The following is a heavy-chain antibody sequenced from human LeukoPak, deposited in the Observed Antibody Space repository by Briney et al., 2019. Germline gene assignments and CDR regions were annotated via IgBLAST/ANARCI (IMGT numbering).Heavy chain of an antibody. Sequence: SETLSLTCTVSGGSISSGGYYWSWIRQHPGKGLEWIGYIYCSGSTYYNPSLKSRVTISVDTSKNQFSLKLSSVTATDTAVYYCARGEKVLDYFGYWGQGTLVTVSS. D-gene: IGHD3-16*01. CDR1: GGSISSGGYY. CDR3: ARGEKVLDYFGY. J-gene: IGHJ4*02. V-gene: IGHV4-31*03. CDR2: IYCSGST.